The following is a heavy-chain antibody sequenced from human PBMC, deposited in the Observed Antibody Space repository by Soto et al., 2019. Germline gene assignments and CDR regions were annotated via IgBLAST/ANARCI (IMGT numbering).Heavy chain of an antibody. D-gene: IGHD2-2*01. Sequence: LRLSCAVSGLTFSSYEMNWVRQAPEKGLEWVSFISPSGSTIYADSVKGRFTISRDNAKNSLYLQMNSLRAEDTAVYYCARGGYCDTTTCYRLNAFDVWGQGTVVTVSS. V-gene: IGHV3-48*03. CDR3: ARGGYCDTTTCYRLNAFDV. J-gene: IGHJ3*01. CDR2: ISPSGSTI. CDR1: GLTFSSYE.